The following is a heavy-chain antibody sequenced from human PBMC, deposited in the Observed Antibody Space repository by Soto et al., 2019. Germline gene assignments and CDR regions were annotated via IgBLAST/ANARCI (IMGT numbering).Heavy chain of an antibody. V-gene: IGHV3-33*01. Sequence: QVQLVESGGGVVQPGRSLRLSCAASGFTFSSYGMHWVRQAPGKGLEWVAVIWYDGSNKYYADSVKGRFTISRDNSKNTLYLQMTSLGAEDTAVYYCARGLVVAATPGVDYWGQGPLVTVSS. CDR1: GFTFSSYG. J-gene: IGHJ4*02. CDR2: IWYDGSNK. CDR3: ARGLVVAATPGVDY. D-gene: IGHD2-15*01.